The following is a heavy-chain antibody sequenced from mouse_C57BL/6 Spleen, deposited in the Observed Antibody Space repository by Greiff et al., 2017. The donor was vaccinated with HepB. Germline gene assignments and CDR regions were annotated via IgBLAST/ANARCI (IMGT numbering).Heavy chain of an antibody. CDR2: IYPGDGDT. CDR3: ASRGYDGYYGYFDY. D-gene: IGHD2-3*01. CDR1: GYAFSSYW. Sequence: VQLVESGAELVKPGASVKISCKASGYAFSSYWMNWVKQRPGKGLEWIGQIYPGDGDTNYNGKFKGKATLTADKSSSTAYMQLSSLTSEDSAVYFCASRGYDGYYGYFDYWGQGTTLTVSS. J-gene: IGHJ2*01. V-gene: IGHV1-80*01.